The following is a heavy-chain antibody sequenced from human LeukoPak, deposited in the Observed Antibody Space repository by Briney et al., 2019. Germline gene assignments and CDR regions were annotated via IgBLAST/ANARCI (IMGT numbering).Heavy chain of an antibody. CDR2: INHSGST. J-gene: IGHJ6*03. CDR3: ARGVRGRLSRANYYYYYMDV. CDR1: GGSFSGYY. V-gene: IGHV4-34*01. D-gene: IGHD3-16*01. Sequence: PSETLSLTCAVYGGSFSGYYWSWIRQPPGKGLEWIGEINHSGSTNYNPSLKSRVTISVDTSKNQFSLELSSVTAADTAVYYCARGVRGRLSRANYYYYYMDVWGKGTTVTVSS.